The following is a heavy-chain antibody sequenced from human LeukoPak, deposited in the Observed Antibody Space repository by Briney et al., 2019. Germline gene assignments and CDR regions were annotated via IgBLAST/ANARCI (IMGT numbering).Heavy chain of an antibody. CDR1: GYTFTSYG. Sequence: GASVKVSCKASGYTFTSYGISWVRQAPGQGLEWMGWISAYNGNTNYAQKLQGRVTMSTDTSTSTAYMELRSLRSDDTAVYYCARDQRVPKGEGIFGVVPTSSDAFDIWGQGTMVTVSS. V-gene: IGHV1-18*01. D-gene: IGHD3-3*01. J-gene: IGHJ3*02. CDR3: ARDQRVPKGEGIFGVVPTSSDAFDI. CDR2: ISAYNGNT.